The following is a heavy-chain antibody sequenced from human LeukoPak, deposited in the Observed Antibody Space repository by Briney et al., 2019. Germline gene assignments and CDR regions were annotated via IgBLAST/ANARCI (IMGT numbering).Heavy chain of an antibody. V-gene: IGHV1-2*02. Sequence: ASVKVSCKASGYTFTGYYMHWVRQAPGQGLEWMGWINPNSGGTNYAQKFRGRVTMTRDTSISTAYMELSRLRSDDTAVYYCARNVVVPAAILPFDYWGQGTLVTVSS. CDR1: GYTFTGYY. J-gene: IGHJ4*02. CDR2: INPNSGGT. CDR3: ARNVVVPAAILPFDY. D-gene: IGHD2-2*01.